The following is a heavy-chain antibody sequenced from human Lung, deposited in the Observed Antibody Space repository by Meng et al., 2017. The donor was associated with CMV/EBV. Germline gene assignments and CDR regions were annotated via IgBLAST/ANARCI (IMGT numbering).Heavy chain of an antibody. Sequence: QVHLRQSGPGLVKPSQPLSLTCAISGDSVSSKSVAWNWIRQSPSRDLGWLGRTYFSSKWYHDYAISVKSRITIKPDTSKNQFSLQLNSVTPEDTAVYYCAREGGSHIPFDFWGQGTLVTVSS. J-gene: IGHJ4*02. D-gene: IGHD1-26*01. V-gene: IGHV6-1*01. CDR3: AREGGSHIPFDF. CDR2: TYFSSKWYH. CDR1: GDSVSSKSVA.